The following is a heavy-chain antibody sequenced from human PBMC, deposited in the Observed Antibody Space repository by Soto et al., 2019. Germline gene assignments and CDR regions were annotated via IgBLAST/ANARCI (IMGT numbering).Heavy chain of an antibody. Sequence: SDTLSLTCTVSGGSISSGDYYWSWIRQPPGKGLEWIGHIYYSGSTYYNPSLKSRVTTSVDTSKNQFSLKLSSVTAADTAVYYCARLRWDLTYYFDYWGQGTLVNVSS. J-gene: IGHJ4*02. V-gene: IGHV4-30-4*02. D-gene: IGHD1-26*01. CDR3: ARLRWDLTYYFDY. CDR2: IYYSGST. CDR1: GGSISSGDYY.